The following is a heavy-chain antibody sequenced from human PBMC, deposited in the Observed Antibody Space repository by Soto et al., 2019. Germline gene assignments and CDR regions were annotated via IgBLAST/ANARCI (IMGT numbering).Heavy chain of an antibody. CDR2: ISGSGGST. Sequence: XGSLILSCAASGFTLSSYAMSWVRQAPGKGLEWVSAISGSGGSTYYADSVKGRFTISRDNSKNTLYLQMNSLRAEDTAVYYCAKDPRITTVDNWFDPWGQGTLVTVSS. CDR1: GFTLSSYA. V-gene: IGHV3-23*01. J-gene: IGHJ5*02. D-gene: IGHD4-17*01. CDR3: AKDPRITTVDNWFDP.